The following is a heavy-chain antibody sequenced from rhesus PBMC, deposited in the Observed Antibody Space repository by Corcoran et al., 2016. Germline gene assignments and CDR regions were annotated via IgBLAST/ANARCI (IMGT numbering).Heavy chain of an antibody. Sequence: QVQLVQSGAEIKQPGASVKLSCKASGYTFTSYYMHWVRQAPGHGLEWIGLISPYHCNKVSAQNFQGRVTIIMDTSTTTGYLELSSLRSEDTAVYYCARGYNSGNFDFWGQGVLVTVSS. J-gene: IGHJ4*01. D-gene: IGHD6-25*01. CDR1: GYTFTSYY. CDR2: ISPYHCNK. V-gene: IGHV1-180*01. CDR3: ARGYNSGNFDF.